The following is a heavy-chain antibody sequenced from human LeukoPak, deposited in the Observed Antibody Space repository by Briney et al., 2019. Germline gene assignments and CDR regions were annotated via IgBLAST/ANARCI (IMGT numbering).Heavy chain of an antibody. V-gene: IGHV3-20*04. CDR1: GFTFSGSA. CDR3: ARAVCPTIKFCDSSYFMDV. D-gene: IGHD6-6*01. Sequence: GGSLKLSCAASGFTFSGSAMHWVRQASGKGLEWVAGINWNGASTGYADSVRGRFTISRDNAKNSLYLQMNSLRAEDTALYYCARAVCPTIKFCDSSYFMDVWGKGTTVNVS. CDR2: INWNGAST. J-gene: IGHJ6*03.